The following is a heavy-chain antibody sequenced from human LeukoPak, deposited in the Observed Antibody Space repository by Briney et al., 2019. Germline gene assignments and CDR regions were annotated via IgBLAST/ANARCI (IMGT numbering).Heavy chain of an antibody. Sequence: GGSLRLSCAASGFTFSSYAMSRVRQAPGKGLEWVSAISGSGGSTYYADSVKGRFTISRDNSKNTLYLQMNSLRAEDTAVYYCAKSALKGIAAAGTWYFDYWGQGTLVTVSS. CDR3: AKSALKGIAAAGTWYFDY. J-gene: IGHJ4*02. V-gene: IGHV3-23*01. D-gene: IGHD6-13*01. CDR1: GFTFSSYA. CDR2: ISGSGGST.